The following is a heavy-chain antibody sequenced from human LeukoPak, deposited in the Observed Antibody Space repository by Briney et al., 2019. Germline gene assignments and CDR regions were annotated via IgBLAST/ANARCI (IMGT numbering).Heavy chain of an antibody. CDR2: INHSGST. Sequence: SETLSLTCAVYGGSFSGYYWSWIRQPPGKGLEWIGEINHSGSTNYNPSLKSRVTISVDTSKNQFSLKLSSVTAADTAVYYCARGSLITIFLYYMDVWGKGTTVTVSS. D-gene: IGHD3-9*01. V-gene: IGHV4-34*01. CDR1: GGSFSGYY. J-gene: IGHJ6*03. CDR3: ARGSLITIFLYYMDV.